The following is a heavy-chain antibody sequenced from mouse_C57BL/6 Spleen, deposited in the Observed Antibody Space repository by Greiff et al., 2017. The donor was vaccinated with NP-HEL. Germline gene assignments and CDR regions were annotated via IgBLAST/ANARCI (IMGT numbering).Heavy chain of an antibody. V-gene: IGHV14-4*01. CDR3: TPSGFAY. J-gene: IGHJ3*01. CDR2: IDPENGDT. Sequence: EVQLQESGAELVRPGASVKLSCTASGFNIKDDYMHWVKQRPEQGLEWIGWIDPENGDTEYASKFQGKATITADTSSNTAYLQLSSLTSEDTAVYYCTPSGFAYWGQGTLVTVSA. CDR1: GFNIKDDY.